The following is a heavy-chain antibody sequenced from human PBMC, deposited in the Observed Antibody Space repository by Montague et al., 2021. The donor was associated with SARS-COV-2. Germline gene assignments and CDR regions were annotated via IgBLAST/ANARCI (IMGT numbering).Heavy chain of an antibody. CDR1: GGSISSYYY. V-gene: IGHV4-39*07. Sequence: SETLSLTCTVSGGSISSYYYWAWIRQPAGKVLELIGIKYYSGTTXHNPSLKSRAAISVSTSQNEFSLELSFVTAATTAVYYCARVLEHCDSRNCYSFFDHWGQGTLVSVSS. CDR3: ARVLEHCDSRNCYSFFDH. D-gene: IGHD2/OR15-2a*01. J-gene: IGHJ4*02. CDR2: KYYSGTT.